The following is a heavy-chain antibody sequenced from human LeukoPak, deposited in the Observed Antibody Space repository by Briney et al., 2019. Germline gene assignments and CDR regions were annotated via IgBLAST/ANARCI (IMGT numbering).Heavy chain of an antibody. J-gene: IGHJ3*02. V-gene: IGHV1-69*04. Sequence: GASVKVSCKASGGTFSSYAISWVRQAPGQGLEWMGRIIPILGIANYAQKFQGRVTMTRDTSTSTVYMELSSLRSEDTAVYYCASEITMVRGFNAFDIWGQGTMVTVSS. CDR3: ASEITMVRGFNAFDI. CDR2: IIPILGIA. D-gene: IGHD3-10*01. CDR1: GGTFSSYA.